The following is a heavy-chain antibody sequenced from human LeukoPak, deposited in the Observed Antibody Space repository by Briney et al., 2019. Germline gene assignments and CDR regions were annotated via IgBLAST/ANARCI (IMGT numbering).Heavy chain of an antibody. J-gene: IGHJ5*02. CDR2: INPSGGST. D-gene: IGHD6-19*01. V-gene: IGHV1-46*01. CDR3: AVYSSGWYP. Sequence: ASVTVSCKASGYTFTGYCMHWVRQAPGQGLEWMGIINPSGGSTVYAQKFQGRVTMTRDTSTSTVYMELSSLRSDDTAVYYCAVYSSGWYPWGQGTLVTVSS. CDR1: GYTFTGYC.